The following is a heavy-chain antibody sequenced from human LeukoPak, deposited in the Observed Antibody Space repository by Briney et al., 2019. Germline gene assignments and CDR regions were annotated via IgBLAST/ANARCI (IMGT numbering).Heavy chain of an antibody. CDR1: GGSFSGYY. CDR2: INHSGST. V-gene: IGHV4-34*01. J-gene: IGHJ5*02. CDR3: ARGRKFSNWFDP. D-gene: IGHD1-14*01. Sequence: SETLSLTCAVYGGSFSGYYWSWIRQPPGKGLEWIGEINHSGSTNYNPSLKSRVTISVDTSKNQFSLKLSSVTAADTAVCYCARGRKFSNWFDPWGQGTLVTVSS.